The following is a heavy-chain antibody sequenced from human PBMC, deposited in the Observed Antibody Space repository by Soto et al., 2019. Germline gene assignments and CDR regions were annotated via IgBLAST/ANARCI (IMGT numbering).Heavy chain of an antibody. V-gene: IGHV1-69*01. CDR3: ARVTSERITIFGVDPTNWLDP. D-gene: IGHD3-3*01. CDR1: GGTFSSYA. CDR2: IIPIFGTA. J-gene: IGHJ5*02. Sequence: QVQLVHSGAEVKKPGSSVKVSCKASGGTFSSYAISCVRQAPGHGLEGMGGIIPIFGTANYAQKFQGRVTITADESTSRAYMELSSLRSEDTAVYYCARVTSERITIFGVDPTNWLDPWGPGTLVTVSS.